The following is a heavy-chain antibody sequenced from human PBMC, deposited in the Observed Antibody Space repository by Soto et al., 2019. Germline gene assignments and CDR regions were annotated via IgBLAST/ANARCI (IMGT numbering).Heavy chain of an antibody. V-gene: IGHV3-53*01. D-gene: IGHD2-15*01. CDR2: IYSGGST. CDR1: GFTVSSNY. CDR3: ARVLSVVTRVQAFDI. J-gene: IGHJ3*02. Sequence: EVQLVESGGGLIQPGGSLRLSCAASGFTVSSNYMSWVRQAPGKGLEWVSVIYSGGSTYYADSVKGRFTISRDNSKNTLYLQMNSLRAEDTAVYYCARVLSVVTRVQAFDIWGQGTMVTVSS.